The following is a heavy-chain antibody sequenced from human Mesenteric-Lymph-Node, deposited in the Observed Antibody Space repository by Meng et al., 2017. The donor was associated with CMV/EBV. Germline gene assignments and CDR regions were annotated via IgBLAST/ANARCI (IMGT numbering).Heavy chain of an antibody. D-gene: IGHD6-13*01. CDR2: INGDGSST. Sequence: GESLKISCAASGFTFSTYWMHWFRQAPGKGLVWVSRINGDGSSTAYADSVRGRFTISRDNAKNTLHLQMNSLRVEDTAVYFCGRVSGITSSSWYGSDAFDIWGQGTMVTVSS. CDR3: GRVSGITSSSWYGSDAFDI. CDR1: GFTFSTYW. V-gene: IGHV3-74*01. J-gene: IGHJ3*02.